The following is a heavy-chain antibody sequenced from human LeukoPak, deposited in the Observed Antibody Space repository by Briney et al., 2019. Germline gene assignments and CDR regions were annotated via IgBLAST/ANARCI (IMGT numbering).Heavy chain of an antibody. CDR2: IKQDGSEK. CDR1: GFTFSSYA. V-gene: IGHV3-7*01. J-gene: IGHJ4*02. Sequence: GSLRLSCAASGFTFSSYAMSWVRQAPGKGLEWVANIKQDGSEKYYVDSVKGRFTISRDNAKNSLYLQMNSLRAEDTAVYYCARDRHSRTTDYWGQGTLVTVSS. CDR3: ARDRHSRTTDY. D-gene: IGHD1-7*01.